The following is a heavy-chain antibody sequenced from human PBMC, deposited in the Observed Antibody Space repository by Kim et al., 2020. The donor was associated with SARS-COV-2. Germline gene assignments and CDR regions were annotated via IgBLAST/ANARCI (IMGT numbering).Heavy chain of an antibody. CDR1: GYSFINYG. CDR2: ISDYNGNT. D-gene: IGHD3-3*02. Sequence: ASVKVSCKASGYSFINYGINWVRQAPGQGLEWMAWISDYNGNTNYPQKFQGRVTVTTDTSTSTVYMEVRSLRSDDTAVYYCARDRLPFLEWNSEAFEIWGQGTMVTVSS. V-gene: IGHV1-18*01. CDR3: ARDRLPFLEWNSEAFEI. J-gene: IGHJ3*02.